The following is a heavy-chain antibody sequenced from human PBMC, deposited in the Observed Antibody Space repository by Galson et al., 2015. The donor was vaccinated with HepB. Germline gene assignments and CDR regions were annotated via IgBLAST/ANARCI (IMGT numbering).Heavy chain of an antibody. D-gene: IGHD4-23*01. CDR3: ARDGVLTGKITPGDY. V-gene: IGHV3-33*01. Sequence: SLRLSCAASGFTFNSYGMHWVRQAPGKGLEWVAVIWYDGSNKYYADSVKGRFTISRDNSKNTLYLQMNSLRAEDTAVYYCARDGVLTGKITPGDYWGQGTLVTVSS. J-gene: IGHJ4*02. CDR2: IWYDGSNK. CDR1: GFTFNSYG.